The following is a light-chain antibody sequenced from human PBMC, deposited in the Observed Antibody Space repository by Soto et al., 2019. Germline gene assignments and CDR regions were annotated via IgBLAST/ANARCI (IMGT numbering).Light chain of an antibody. Sequence: EIVMTQSPATLSVSPGERATLSCRASQSVSSNLAWYQQKPGQAPRLLIYGASTMATGIPARFSGSGSGTEVPLTISSLQSEDFAVYYCQHYNKWPPWTFGQGTKVQIK. CDR1: QSVSSN. CDR3: QHYNKWPPWT. V-gene: IGKV3-15*01. CDR2: GAS. J-gene: IGKJ1*01.